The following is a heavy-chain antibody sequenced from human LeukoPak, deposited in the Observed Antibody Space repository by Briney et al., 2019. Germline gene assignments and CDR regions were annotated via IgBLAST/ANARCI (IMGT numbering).Heavy chain of an antibody. V-gene: IGHV4-59*01. CDR1: GGSISSYY. Sequence: PSETLSLTCTVFGGSISSYYWSWIRQPPGKGLEWIGYIYYSGSTNYNPSLKSRVTISVDTSKNQFSLKLSSVTAADTAVYYCARDPGYDIKSWYYYGMDVWGKGTTVTVFS. CDR2: IYYSGST. J-gene: IGHJ6*04. CDR3: ARDPGYDIKSWYYYGMDV. D-gene: IGHD3-9*01.